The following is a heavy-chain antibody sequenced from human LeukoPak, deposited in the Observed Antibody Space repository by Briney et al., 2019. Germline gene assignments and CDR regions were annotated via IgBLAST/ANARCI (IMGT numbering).Heavy chain of an antibody. CDR1: GFTVSNNY. CDR3: ARVGAAVTTVDS. D-gene: IGHD4-17*01. J-gene: IGHJ4*02. Sequence: GGSLRLSCAASGFTVSNNYMSWVRQAPGKGLEWVSVLYSVGTTYYADSVKGRFTISRDDSKNTLYLQMNSLRAEDTAMYYCARVGAAVTTVDSWGQGTLVTVSS. CDR2: LYSVGTT. V-gene: IGHV3-66*01.